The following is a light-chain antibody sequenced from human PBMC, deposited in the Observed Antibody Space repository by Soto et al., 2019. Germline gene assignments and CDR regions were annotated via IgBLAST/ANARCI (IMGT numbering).Light chain of an antibody. J-gene: IGKJ3*01. CDR2: DAS. V-gene: IGKV1-33*01. CDR3: QQYDDNPV. Sequence: DIQMTQSPPSVSASVGDRVTITCQARQDIGHYLNWYKQRTGAAPNLLIYDASTLQSGVPSRLTDIGSGTSVTCTISRLEPEDIATYYCQQYDDNPVFGPGTKV. CDR1: QDIGHY.